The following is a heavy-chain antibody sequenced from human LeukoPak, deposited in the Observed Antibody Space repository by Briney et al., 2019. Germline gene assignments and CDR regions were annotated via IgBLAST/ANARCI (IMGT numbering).Heavy chain of an antibody. CDR2: INPNSGDT. CDR1: GYTFTDFY. CDR3: ARGPGAEMTTVTTDIAFDI. D-gene: IGHD4-17*01. J-gene: IGHJ3*02. V-gene: IGHV1-2*02. Sequence: ASVKVSCRASGYTFTDFYIHWVRQAPGQGLEWMGWINPNSGDTHYVQRFQDRVTMTRDTPINTAYMELSRLGSDDTAVYYCARGPGAEMTTVTTDIAFDIWGQGTMVTVSS.